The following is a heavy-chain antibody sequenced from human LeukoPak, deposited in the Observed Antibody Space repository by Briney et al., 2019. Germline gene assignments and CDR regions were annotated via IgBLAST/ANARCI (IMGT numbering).Heavy chain of an antibody. CDR2: ISSSGSTR. CDR3: ASVHTTVTTLDY. V-gene: IGHV3-48*04. Sequence: PGGALRLSCAASGFTFSSYSMNGVRQAPGKGLEWVSYISSSGSTRYYADSVEGRFTISRDTAKNSLCLQMNSLRAEDTAVYYCASVHTTVTTLDYWGQGTLVTVSS. D-gene: IGHD4-17*01. J-gene: IGHJ4*02. CDR1: GFTFSSYS.